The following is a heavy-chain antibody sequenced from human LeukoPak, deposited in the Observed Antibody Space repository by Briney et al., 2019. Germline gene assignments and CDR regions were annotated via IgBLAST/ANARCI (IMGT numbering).Heavy chain of an antibody. D-gene: IGHD1-26*01. V-gene: IGHV4-39*07. J-gene: IGHJ3*02. CDR2: IYYSGIT. CDR1: GGSISSSSYY. Sequence: PSETLSLTCTVSGGSISSSSYYWGWIRQPPGKGLEWIGSIYYSGITYYNPSLKSRVTISVDTSKNQFSLKLSSVTAADTAVYYCARVWATEALRAFDIWGQGTMVSVSS. CDR3: ARVWATEALRAFDI.